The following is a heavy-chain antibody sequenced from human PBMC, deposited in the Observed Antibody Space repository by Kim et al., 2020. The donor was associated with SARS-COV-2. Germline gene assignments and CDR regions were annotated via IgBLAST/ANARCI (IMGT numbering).Heavy chain of an antibody. J-gene: IGHJ6*02. D-gene: IGHD1-26*01. CDR1: GFTFSSYG. V-gene: IGHV3-33*01. Sequence: GGSLRLSCAASGFTFSSYGMHWVRQAPGKGLEWVAVIWYDGSNKYYADSVKGRFTISRDNSKNTLYLQMNSLRAEDTAVYYCARDPSGSYIYYYYYGMDVWGQGTTVTVSS. CDR3: ARDPSGSYIYYYYYGMDV. CDR2: IWYDGSNK.